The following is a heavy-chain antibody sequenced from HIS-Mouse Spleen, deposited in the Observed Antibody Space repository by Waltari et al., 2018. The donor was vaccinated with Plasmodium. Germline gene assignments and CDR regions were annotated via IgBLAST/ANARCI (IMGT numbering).Heavy chain of an antibody. CDR1: GCSISSYY. V-gene: IGHV4-59*01. CDR3: ARVGRRIWGAFDI. J-gene: IGHJ3*02. D-gene: IGHD3-16*01. Sequence: QVQLQESGPGLVKPSETLSLTCTVSGCSISSYYWSWLRQPPGKGLEWIGYIYYSGSTNYNPSLKSRVTISVDTSKNQFSLKLSSVTAADTAVYYCARVGRRIWGAFDIWGQGTMVTVSS. CDR2: IYYSGST.